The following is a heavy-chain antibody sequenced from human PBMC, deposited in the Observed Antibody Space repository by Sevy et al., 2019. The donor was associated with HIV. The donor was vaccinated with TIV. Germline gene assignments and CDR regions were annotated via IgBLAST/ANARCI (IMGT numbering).Heavy chain of an antibody. CDR2: IFYSRST. V-gene: IGHV4-59*01. Sequence: SENLSLTCTVSGASISGYYWSWIRQPPGKGLEWIGYIFYSRSTHYSPSIKSRVTISVDTSKNQFSLRLSSMTAADTAVYYCARASPNYYYGMDVWGQGTTVTVSS. CDR3: ARASPNYYYGMDV. J-gene: IGHJ6*02. CDR1: GASISGYY.